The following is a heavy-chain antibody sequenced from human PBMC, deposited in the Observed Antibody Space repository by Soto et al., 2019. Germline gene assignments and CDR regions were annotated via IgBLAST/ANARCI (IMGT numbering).Heavy chain of an antibody. Sequence: EVQLVESGGGLVKPGGSPRLSCAASGFTFSSYWMHWAREAPGKGLVWVSSIRGDGIVITHADSVKGRFTVSRDNAKNTLYLQMNSLRAEDTAVYYCVREDCGGGLCKRFDYWGQGTPVTVSS. CDR3: VREDCGGGLCKRFDY. D-gene: IGHD2-15*01. V-gene: IGHV3-74*01. J-gene: IGHJ4*02. CDR2: IRGDGIVI. CDR1: GFTFSSYW.